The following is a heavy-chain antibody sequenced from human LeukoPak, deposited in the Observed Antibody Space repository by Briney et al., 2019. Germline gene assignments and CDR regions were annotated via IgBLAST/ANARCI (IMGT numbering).Heavy chain of an antibody. CDR2: IDEDGNEK. D-gene: IGHD1-26*01. CDR3: ARDRYSGSYPLDY. V-gene: IGHV3-7*03. Sequence: PGGSLRLSCAGSGFSFRSFWMSWVRQAPGKGLEWVANIDEDGNEKNYVDFVKGRFTISRVNAKNSLYLQMNSLIAEATPAYYCARDRYSGSYPLDYWGQGTLVTVSS. CDR1: GFSFRSFW. J-gene: IGHJ4*02.